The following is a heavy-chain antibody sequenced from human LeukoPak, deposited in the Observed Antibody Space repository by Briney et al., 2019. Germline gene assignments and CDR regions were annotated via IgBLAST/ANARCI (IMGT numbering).Heavy chain of an antibody. V-gene: IGHV3-30*18. D-gene: IGHD6-19*01. Sequence: LAGGSLRLSCAASGFTFSSYGMHWVRQAPGKGLEWVAVISYDGSNKYYGDSVKGRFTISRDNSKNTLYLQMNSLRAEDTAVYYCAKSTEYSGWSPFDYWGQGTLVTVSS. CDR2: ISYDGSNK. CDR1: GFTFSSYG. J-gene: IGHJ4*02. CDR3: AKSTEYSGWSPFDY.